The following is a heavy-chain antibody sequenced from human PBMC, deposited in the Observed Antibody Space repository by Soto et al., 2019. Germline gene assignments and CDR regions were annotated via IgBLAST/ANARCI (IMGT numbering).Heavy chain of an antibody. D-gene: IGHD3-10*01. CDR3: ASMVRGVYYFDY. CDR1: GGSISSGGYS. CDR2: IYHSGST. V-gene: IGHV4-30-2*01. Sequence: SETLSLTCAVSGGSISSGGYSWSWIRQPPGKGLEWIGHIYHSGSTYYNPSLKSRVTISVDRSKNQFSLKLSSVTAADTAVYYCASMVRGVYYFDYWGQGTLVTVSS. J-gene: IGHJ4*02.